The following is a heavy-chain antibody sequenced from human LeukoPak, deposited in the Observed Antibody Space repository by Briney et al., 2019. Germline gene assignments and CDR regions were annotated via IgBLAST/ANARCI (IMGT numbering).Heavy chain of an antibody. Sequence: GGPLRLSCEGSGFSFSSYWMTWVRQAPGKGLEWVANIKQDGSEKYYVDSVRGRFTISRDNAKNSLYLQMNSLRAEDTAMYYCARQRYSDYWGQGTLVTVSS. CDR1: GFSFSSYW. CDR2: IKQDGSEK. V-gene: IGHV3-7*01. J-gene: IGHJ4*02. D-gene: IGHD1-26*01. CDR3: ARQRYSDY.